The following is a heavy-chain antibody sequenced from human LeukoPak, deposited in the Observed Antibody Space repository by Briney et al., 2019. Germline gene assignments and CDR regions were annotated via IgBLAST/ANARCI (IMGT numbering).Heavy chain of an antibody. V-gene: IGHV3-74*01. Sequence: GGSLRLSCAASGNYWMHWVRQVPGKGLVWVSHINSDGSWTSYADSVKGRFTISKDNAKNTVYLQMNSLRAEDTAVYYCVSFYETYWGRGTLATVSS. D-gene: IGHD2/OR15-2a*01. CDR2: INSDGSWT. CDR1: GNYW. J-gene: IGHJ4*02. CDR3: VSFYETY.